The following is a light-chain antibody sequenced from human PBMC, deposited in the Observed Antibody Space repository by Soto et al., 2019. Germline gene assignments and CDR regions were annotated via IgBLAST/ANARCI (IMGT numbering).Light chain of an antibody. V-gene: IGKV3-11*01. CDR2: AES. Sequence: EIVLTQSPATLSLSPGDRATLSCRASQSVGSYLGWYQQRPGQAPSLLIYAESNRATRIPSRFSGSGSGTDFALTIRILEPDEFADYYCQQRSAWPTAFGEGTKVEIK. CDR1: QSVGSY. J-gene: IGKJ4*01. CDR3: QQRSAWPTA.